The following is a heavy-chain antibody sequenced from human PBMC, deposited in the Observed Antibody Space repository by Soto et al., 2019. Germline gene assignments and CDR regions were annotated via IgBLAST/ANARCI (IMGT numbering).Heavy chain of an antibody. CDR2: ISHTGIT. D-gene: IGHD3-10*01. Sequence: SETLSLTCTVSGGSIRGYFWTWIRQPPGKGLEWIGYISHTGITNYNPSLKSRVTMSVDTSKNQFSLRVSSLTAADTAVYYCARKEYYFDYWGQGILVTVSS. J-gene: IGHJ4*02. V-gene: IGHV4-59*01. CDR1: GGSIRGYF. CDR3: ARKEYYFDY.